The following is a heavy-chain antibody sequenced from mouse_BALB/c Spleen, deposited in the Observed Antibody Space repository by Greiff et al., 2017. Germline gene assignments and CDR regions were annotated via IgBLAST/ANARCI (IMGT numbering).Heavy chain of an antibody. V-gene: IGHV1-4*01. CDR1: GYTFTSYT. CDR2: INPSSGYT. CDR3: ARESYRFAMDY. J-gene: IGHJ4*01. D-gene: IGHD2-14*01. Sequence: VQLQQSGAELARPGASVKMSCKASGYTFTSYTMHWVKQRPGQGLEWIGYINPSSGYTNYNQKFKDKATLTADKSSSTAYMQLSSLTSEDSAVYYCARESYRFAMDYWGQGTSVTVSS.